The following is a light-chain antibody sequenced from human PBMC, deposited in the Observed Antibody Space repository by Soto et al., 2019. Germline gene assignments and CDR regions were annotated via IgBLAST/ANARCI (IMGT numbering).Light chain of an antibody. Sequence: QSALTQPPSVSGSPGQSVTISCSGTIDDVTAYYRVSWYQQTPGTAPKLMIYDVSNRPSGVPDRFSGSRSGNTASLTISGLQAEDEGDYYCSVHTRTSTYVFGTGTKVTVL. V-gene: IGLV2-18*01. CDR1: IDDVTAYYR. CDR3: SVHTRTSTYV. CDR2: DVS. J-gene: IGLJ1*01.